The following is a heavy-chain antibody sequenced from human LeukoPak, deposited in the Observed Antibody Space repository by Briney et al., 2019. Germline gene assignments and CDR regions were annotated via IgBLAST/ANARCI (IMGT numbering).Heavy chain of an antibody. D-gene: IGHD1-26*01. Sequence: QPGGSLRLSCAASGFTFSSYAMSWVRQAPGKGLEWVSAISGSGDTTYYADSVRGRFTISRDNSKNTLYLQINSLRAEDTAVYYCAKPSSGNYPPTGYWGQGTLVTVSS. V-gene: IGHV3-23*01. CDR3: AKPSSGNYPPTGY. J-gene: IGHJ4*02. CDR2: ISGSGDTT. CDR1: GFTFSSYA.